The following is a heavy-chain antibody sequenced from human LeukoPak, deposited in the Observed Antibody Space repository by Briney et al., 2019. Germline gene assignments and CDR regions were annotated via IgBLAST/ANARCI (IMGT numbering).Heavy chain of an antibody. CDR1: GYTFTGYY. V-gene: IGHV1-2*02. Sequence: ASVKVSCKASGYTFTGYYMHWVRQAPGQGLEWMGWINPNSGGTSYAQKFQGRVTMTRDTSISTAYMELSRLRSDDTAVYYCARGRWYCSGGSCYYYYYGMDVWGQGTTVTVSS. CDR2: INPNSGGT. D-gene: IGHD2-15*01. CDR3: ARGRWYCSGGSCYYYYYGMDV. J-gene: IGHJ6*02.